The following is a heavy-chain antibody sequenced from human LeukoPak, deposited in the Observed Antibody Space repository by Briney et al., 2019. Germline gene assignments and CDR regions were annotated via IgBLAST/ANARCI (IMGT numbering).Heavy chain of an antibody. Sequence: GESLKISCKGSGYSFTSYWLGWVRQMPGKGLEWMGIIYPGDSDTRYSPSFQGQVTISADKSISTAYLQWSSLKASDTAMYYCATTDLYSSSWYRRYFQHWGQGTLVTVSS. CDR3: ATTDLYSSSWYRRYFQH. D-gene: IGHD6-13*01. V-gene: IGHV5-51*01. CDR2: IYPGDSDT. CDR1: GYSFTSYW. J-gene: IGHJ1*01.